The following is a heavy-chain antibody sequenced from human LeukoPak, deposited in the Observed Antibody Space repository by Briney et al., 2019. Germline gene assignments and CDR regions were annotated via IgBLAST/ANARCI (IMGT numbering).Heavy chain of an antibody. J-gene: IGHJ4*02. CDR2: VSGTSEYI. CDR3: ARWYSSGWYSDY. CDR1: GFSFSTYS. V-gene: IGHV3-21*06. Sequence: GESLRLSCAASGFSFSTYSMIWVRQAPGKGLEWVSSVSGTSEYIYYADSVRGRFTISRDNAKNTVYLQMNSLRAEDTAVYYCARWYSSGWYSDYWGQGTLVTVSS. D-gene: IGHD6-19*01.